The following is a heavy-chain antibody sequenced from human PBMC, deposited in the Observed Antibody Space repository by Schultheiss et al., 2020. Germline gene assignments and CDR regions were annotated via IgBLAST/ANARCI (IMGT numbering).Heavy chain of an antibody. J-gene: IGHJ5*02. CDR3: AKDGCSTTSCYVGWFDP. CDR2: ISYDGSNK. CDR1: GFTFSSYG. Sequence: GGSLRLSCAASGFTFSSYGMHWVRQAPGKGLEWVAVISYDGSNKYYADSVKGRFTISRDNSKNTLWLQMHSLRAEDTAKYYCAKDGCSTTSCYVGWFDPWGQGTLVTVSS. V-gene: IGHV3-30*18. D-gene: IGHD2-2*01.